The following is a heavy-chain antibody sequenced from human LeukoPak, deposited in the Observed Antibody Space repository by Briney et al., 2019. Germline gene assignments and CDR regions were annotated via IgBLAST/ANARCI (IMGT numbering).Heavy chain of an antibody. CDR1: GFTFSSYS. J-gene: IGHJ4*02. V-gene: IGHV3-21*01. Sequence: PGGSLRLSCAASGFTFSSYSMNWVRQAPGKGLEWVSSISSSSSYIYYADSVKGRFTISRDNAKNSLYLQMNSLRAEDTAVYFCARSYYGSGSSRTPSYWGQGTLVTVSS. D-gene: IGHD3-10*01. CDR3: ARSYYGSGSSRTPSY. CDR2: ISSSSSYI.